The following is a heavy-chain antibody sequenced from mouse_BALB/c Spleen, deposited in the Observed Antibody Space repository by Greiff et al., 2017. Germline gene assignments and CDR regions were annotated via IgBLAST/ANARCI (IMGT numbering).Heavy chain of an antibody. J-gene: IGHJ3*01. Sequence: QVQLQQPGAELVMPGASVKMSCKASGYTFTDYWMHCVKQRPGQGLEWIGVINPGSGGTNYNEKFKGKATLTADKSSSTAYMQLSSLTSDDSAVYFCARDGDYRYDGFAYWGPGTLVTVSA. CDR1: GYTFTDYW. V-gene: IGHV1-54*01. D-gene: IGHD2-14*01. CDR2: INPGSGGT. CDR3: ARDGDYRYDGFAY.